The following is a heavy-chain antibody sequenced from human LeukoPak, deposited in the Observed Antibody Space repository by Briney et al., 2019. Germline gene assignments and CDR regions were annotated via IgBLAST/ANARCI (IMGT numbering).Heavy chain of an antibody. CDR2: IYYSGTT. V-gene: IGHV4-59*01. D-gene: IGHD2-15*01. CDR3: ARDRGSAGGFDY. Sequence: SETLSLTCSVSGGSISPYYWSWIRQPPGKGQEWIGYIYYSGTTNYNPSLKSRVTISVDTSKNQFSLKLSSVTAADTAVYYCARDRGSAGGFDYWGQGTLVTVSS. J-gene: IGHJ4*02. CDR1: GGSISPYY.